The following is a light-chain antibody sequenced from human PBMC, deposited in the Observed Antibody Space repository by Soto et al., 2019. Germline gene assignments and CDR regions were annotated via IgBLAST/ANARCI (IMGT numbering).Light chain of an antibody. CDR3: AAWDDSLAWV. V-gene: IGLV1-44*01. J-gene: IGLJ3*02. CDR2: TAG. Sequence: QAVVTQPLSASASPGQRVTISCSGGSSNIGSNTVAWYQHLPGTAPPRLIFTAGQRPSGVPGRFSASKSGTSASLAINGLQSADEAVYYCAAWDDSLAWVFGGGTKLTVL. CDR1: SSNIGSNT.